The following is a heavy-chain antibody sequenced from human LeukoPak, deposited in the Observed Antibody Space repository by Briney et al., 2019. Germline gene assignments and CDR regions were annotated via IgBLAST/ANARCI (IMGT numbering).Heavy chain of an antibody. V-gene: IGHV3-21*01. CDR1: GFTLSDYH. D-gene: IGHD3-10*01. J-gene: IGHJ5*02. CDR2: ITTISHYI. CDR3: ARSGGPGTYHQLRYNWFDP. Sequence: PGGSLRLSCAASGFTLSDYHMNWVRQARGKGLEWLSSITTISHYIYYAGAVRGRFTISRDNAKNSLYLQMNSLRGEDTAVYYCARSGGPGTYHQLRYNWFDPWGQGTLVTVSS.